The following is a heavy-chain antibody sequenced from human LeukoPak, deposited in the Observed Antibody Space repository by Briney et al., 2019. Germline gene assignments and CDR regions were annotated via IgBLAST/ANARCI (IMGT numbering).Heavy chain of an antibody. V-gene: IGHV3-13*01. CDR3: ARGRPYYYYYMDV. CDR1: GFTFSSYD. Sequence: GGSLRLSCAASGFTFSSYDMHWVRQATGKGLEWVSAIGTAGDTYYPGSVKGRFTISRENAKNSLYLQMNSLRAGDTAEYYCARGRPYYYYYMDVWGKGTTVTVSS. J-gene: IGHJ6*03. CDR2: IGTAGDT.